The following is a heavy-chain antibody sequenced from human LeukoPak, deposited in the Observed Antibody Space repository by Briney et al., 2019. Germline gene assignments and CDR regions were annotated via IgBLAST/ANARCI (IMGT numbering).Heavy chain of an antibody. CDR3: ARDKYYDSSAGFDY. CDR1: GYTFTGYY. Sequence: ASVKVSCKASGYTFTGYYMHWVRQAPGQGLEWMGWINPNSGGTNYAQKFQGRVTMTRDTSISTAYMELSRLRSDDTAVYYCARDKYYDSSAGFDYWGQGTLVTASS. V-gene: IGHV1-2*02. CDR2: INPNSGGT. J-gene: IGHJ4*02. D-gene: IGHD3-22*01.